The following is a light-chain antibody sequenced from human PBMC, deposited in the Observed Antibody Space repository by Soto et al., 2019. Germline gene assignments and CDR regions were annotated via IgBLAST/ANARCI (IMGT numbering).Light chain of an antibody. CDR1: SSDVGGYKY. CDR2: DVS. J-gene: IGLJ1*01. V-gene: IGLV2-14*01. CDR3: SAYTSSSTRG. Sequence: QSVLTQPASVSGSPGQSITISCTGTSSDVGGYKYVSWYQQHPGKAPKLMIYDVSNRPSGVSYRFSGSKFENTASLTISGLQAEDEADYYCSAYTSSSTRGFGTGTKVTVL.